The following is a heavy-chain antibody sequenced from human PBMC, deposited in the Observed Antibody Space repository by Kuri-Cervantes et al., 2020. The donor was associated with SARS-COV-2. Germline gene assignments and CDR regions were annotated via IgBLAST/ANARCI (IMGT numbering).Heavy chain of an antibody. D-gene: IGHD2-21*01. CDR3: ATLKGILLPIGSLDS. CDR1: GSELG. CDR2: FHPEDGA. V-gene: IGHV1-24*01. J-gene: IGHJ5*01. Sequence: ASVKVSCKIRGSELGVNWVRQAPGRGLEWMGYFHPEDGAIYALNFHGRVTMTADTSIATAYMELGSLRSDDTAVYYCATLKGILLPIGSLDSWGQGTLVTVSS.